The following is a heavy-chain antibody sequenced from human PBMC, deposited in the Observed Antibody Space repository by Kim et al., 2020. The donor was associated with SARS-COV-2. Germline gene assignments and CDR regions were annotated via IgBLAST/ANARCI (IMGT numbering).Heavy chain of an antibody. CDR3: ASPYQWSFH. J-gene: IGHJ4*02. CDR1: GGPISSSYY. CDR2: IYYRGRT. D-gene: IGHD1-26*01. Sequence: ETLSLTCSVSGGPISSSYYWVWIRQSPGKGLEWIGSIYYRGRTFYNPSLKGRVTMSIDTSRRQFSLRLNSMTAADTAVYYCASPYQWSFHWGRGTLVTV. V-gene: IGHV4-39*01.